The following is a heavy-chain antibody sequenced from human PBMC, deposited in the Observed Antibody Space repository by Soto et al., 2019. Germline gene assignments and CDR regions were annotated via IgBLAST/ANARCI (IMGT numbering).Heavy chain of an antibody. Sequence: EVQLVEAGGGVVQPGGSLRLSCEASGFTFSNYSMNWVRQAPGKGLEWISYITTSGGTIYYADSVKGRFTISRDNAKSSLSLQMNSMRAENTAVYYGVRAYGLGELYWGQETLVTVSS. J-gene: IGHJ4*02. CDR1: GFTFSNYS. CDR2: ITTSGGTI. CDR3: VRAYGLGELY. D-gene: IGHD3-10*01. V-gene: IGHV3-48*03.